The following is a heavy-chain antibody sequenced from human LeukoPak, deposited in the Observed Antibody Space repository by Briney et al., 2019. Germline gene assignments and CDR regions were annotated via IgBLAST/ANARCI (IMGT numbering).Heavy chain of an antibody. D-gene: IGHD3-3*01. CDR3: ARHLRFVGPDY. CDR1: GFFFSSYW. V-gene: IGHV3-7*01. CDR2: IKQDGSEN. J-gene: IGHJ4*02. Sequence: GGSLRLSCAGSGFFFSSYWMTWVRQAPGKGLEWVANIKQDGSENYYVDSVKGRFTISRDNAKNSLYLQMKSLRAEDTAFYYCARHLRFVGPDYWGRGTLVTVSS.